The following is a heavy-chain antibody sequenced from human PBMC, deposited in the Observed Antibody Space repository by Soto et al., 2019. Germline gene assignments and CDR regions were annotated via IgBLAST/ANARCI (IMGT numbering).Heavy chain of an antibody. J-gene: IGHJ6*02. Sequence: PSETLSLTCTVSGGSISSSSYYWGCIRQPPGKGLEWIGSIYYSGSTYYNPSLKSRVTISVDTSKNQFCLKLSSVTAADTAVYYCARHDPLGTVDYYYCGMDVWGQGTTVTVSS. D-gene: IGHD7-27*01. CDR2: IYYSGST. CDR3: ARHDPLGTVDYYYCGMDV. V-gene: IGHV4-39*01. CDR1: GGSISSSSYY.